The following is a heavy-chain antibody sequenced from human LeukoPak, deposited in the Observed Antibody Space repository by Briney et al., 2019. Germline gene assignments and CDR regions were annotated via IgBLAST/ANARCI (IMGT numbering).Heavy chain of an antibody. J-gene: IGHJ4*02. CDR3: ARGTKKFSLDY. Sequence: SETLSLTCAVSGGSISSGGYSWSLIRQPPGKGLEWIGYIYHSGSTYYNPSLKSRVTISVDRSKHQFSLKLSSVTAADTAVYYCARGTKKFSLDYWGQGTLVTVSS. D-gene: IGHD1-7*01. CDR1: GGSISSGGYS. CDR2: IYHSGST. V-gene: IGHV4-30-2*01.